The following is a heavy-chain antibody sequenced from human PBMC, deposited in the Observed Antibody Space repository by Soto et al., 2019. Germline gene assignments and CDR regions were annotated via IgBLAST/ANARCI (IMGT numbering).Heavy chain of an antibody. CDR2: IIPIFGTA. J-gene: IGHJ5*02. CDR3: GRDRWYSSGRKVLPEVENWFDP. CDR1: GGTFSSYA. D-gene: IGHD6-19*01. Sequence: QVQLVQSGAEVKKPGSSVKVSCKASGGTFSSYAISWVRQAPGQGLEWMGGIIPIFGTANYAQKFQGRVTIDAAGSTGAAYMGLSSLRSEDTARYYCGRDRWYSSGRKVLPEVENWFDPWGQGTLVTVSS. V-gene: IGHV1-69*12.